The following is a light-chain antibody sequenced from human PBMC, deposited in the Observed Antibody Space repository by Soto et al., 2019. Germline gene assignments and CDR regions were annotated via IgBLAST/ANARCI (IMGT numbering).Light chain of an antibody. CDR3: YSYAGSNNFVV. J-gene: IGLJ2*01. V-gene: IGLV2-8*01. CDR2: EVS. Sequence: QSALTQPPSASGSPGQSVTISCTGTSSDVGGYNYVSWYQQHPGKAPKLMISEVSKRPSGVPDRFSGSKSGNTASLTVSGLQAEDEADYYCYSYAGSNNFVVFGGGTKLTV. CDR1: SSDVGGYNY.